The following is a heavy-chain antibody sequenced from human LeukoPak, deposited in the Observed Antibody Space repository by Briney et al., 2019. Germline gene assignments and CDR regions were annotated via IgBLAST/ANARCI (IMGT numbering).Heavy chain of an antibody. D-gene: IGHD5-18*01. CDR2: INPNSGGT. V-gene: IGHV1-2*02. CDR1: GYTFTDYY. J-gene: IGHJ4*02. Sequence: ASVKVSCKASGYTFTDYYMHWVRQAPGQGLEWMGWINPNSGGTNYAQKFQGRVTMTRDTSISTAYMELSRLRSGGTAVYYCARAPIGYGYWPLQYWGQGTLVTVSS. CDR3: ARAPIGYGYWPLQY.